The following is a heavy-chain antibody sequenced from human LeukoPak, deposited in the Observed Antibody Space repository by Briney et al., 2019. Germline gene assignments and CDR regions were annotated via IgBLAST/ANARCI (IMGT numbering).Heavy chain of an antibody. CDR2: ISYDGTNK. Sequence: GGSLRLSWAASGFTFSNYVIHWVRQAPGKGLEWVAVISYDGTNKYYAASVEGRFTISRANSKNTLYLQMNSLRAEDTAVYYCAKVPRRYSRTGGYFDYWGQGTLVTVSS. D-gene: IGHD6-13*01. J-gene: IGHJ4*02. CDR1: GFTFSNYV. CDR3: AKVPRRYSRTGGYFDY. V-gene: IGHV3-30*18.